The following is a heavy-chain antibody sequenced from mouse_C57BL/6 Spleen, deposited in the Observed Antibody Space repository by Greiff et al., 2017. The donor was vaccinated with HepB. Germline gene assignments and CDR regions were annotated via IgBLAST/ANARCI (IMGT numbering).Heavy chain of an antibody. J-gene: IGHJ3*01. V-gene: IGHV3-1*01. D-gene: IGHD6-1*01. CDR2: ISYSGST. Sequence: EVMLVESGPGMVKPSQSLSLTCTVTGYSITSGYDWHWIRHFPGNKLEWMGYISYSGSTNYNPALKSRISITHDTSKNHFFLKLNSVTTEDTATYYCASGGSLYPLFAYWGQGTLVTVSA. CDR1: GYSITSGYD. CDR3: ASGGSLYPLFAY.